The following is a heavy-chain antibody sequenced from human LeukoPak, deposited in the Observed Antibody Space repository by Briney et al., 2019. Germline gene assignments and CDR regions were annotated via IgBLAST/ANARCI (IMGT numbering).Heavy chain of an antibody. V-gene: IGHV4-34*01. D-gene: IGHD6-13*01. Sequence: PSETLSLTCAVYGVSFSGYYWSWLRQPPGKGLEWIGEINHSGSTNYNPSLKSRVTISVDTSKNQFSLKLTSVTAADTAVYYCARVEKKSSSWYGQGLNWFAPWGQGTLVTVSS. J-gene: IGHJ5*02. CDR1: GVSFSGYY. CDR3: ARVEKKSSSWYGQGLNWFAP. CDR2: INHSGST.